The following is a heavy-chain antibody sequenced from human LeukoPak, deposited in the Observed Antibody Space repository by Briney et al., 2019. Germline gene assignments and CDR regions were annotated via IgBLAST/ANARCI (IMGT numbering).Heavy chain of an antibody. D-gene: IGHD3-9*01. V-gene: IGHV4-4*07. J-gene: IGHJ5*02. CDR1: GGSIWSSY. CDR3: VRYTDILTGYSSINWFDP. CDR2: IYTSGGT. Sequence: SETLSLTCSVSGGSIWSSYWSWIRQPAGKGLEWIGRIYTSGGTYYTPSLKSRITMSVDTSKNQFSLRLRSVTAADTAVYYCVRYTDILTGYSSINWFDPWGQGTLVTVSS.